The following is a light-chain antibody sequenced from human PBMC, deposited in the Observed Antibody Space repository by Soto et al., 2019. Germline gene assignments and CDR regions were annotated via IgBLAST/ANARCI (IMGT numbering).Light chain of an antibody. Sequence: DIQMTQSPSTLSASVGDRVTITCRASQSMSTWLAWYQQKPGKAPTLLISDASTLGSGVPLRFSGSGSGTEFTLTISSLQPDDSATYYCQQYNSYSWTFGQGTKVEIK. CDR1: QSMSTW. J-gene: IGKJ1*01. V-gene: IGKV1-5*01. CDR2: DAS. CDR3: QQYNSYSWT.